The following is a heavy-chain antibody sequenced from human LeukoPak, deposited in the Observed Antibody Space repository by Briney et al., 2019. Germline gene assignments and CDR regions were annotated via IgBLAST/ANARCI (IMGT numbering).Heavy chain of an antibody. D-gene: IGHD5-18*01. CDR2: ISSSGSTI. CDR3: ARDGSYGPNPFDY. Sequence: GGPLRLSCAASGFTYSDYYMSWIRQAPGKGLEWVSYISSSGSTIYYADSVKGRFTISRDNAKNSLYLQMNSLRAEDTAVYYCARDGSYGPNPFDYWGQGTLVTVSS. CDR1: GFTYSDYY. J-gene: IGHJ4*02. V-gene: IGHV3-11*04.